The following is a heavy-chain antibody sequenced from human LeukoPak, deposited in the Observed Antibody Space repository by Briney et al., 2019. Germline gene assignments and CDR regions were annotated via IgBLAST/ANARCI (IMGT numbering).Heavy chain of an antibody. CDR1: RFSFSSYA. CDR2: ISASGSRT. V-gene: IGHV3-23*01. Sequence: GGSLRLPCAASRFSFSSYAMAWVRQAQGKGLEWVSSISASGSRTYYADSVKGRFTISRDNSKKMIYLQMNSLRVEDTAVYYCAKGKVNHDGAFDIWGLGTMVIVS. D-gene: IGHD3-16*01. J-gene: IGHJ3*02. CDR3: AKGKVNHDGAFDI.